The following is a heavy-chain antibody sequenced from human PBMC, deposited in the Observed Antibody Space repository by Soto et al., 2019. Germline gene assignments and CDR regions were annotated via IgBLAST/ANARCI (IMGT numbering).Heavy chain of an antibody. J-gene: IGHJ4*02. CDR1: GFTFSSYW. CDR2: IKQDGSEK. CDR3: ARVWSDYYDSSGLDY. V-gene: IGHV3-7*01. D-gene: IGHD3-22*01. Sequence: GWSLRLSCAASGFTFSSYWMSWVRQAPGKGLEWVANIKQDGSEKYYVDSVKGRFTISRDNAKNSLYLQMNSLRAEDTAVYYCARVWSDYYDSSGLDYWGQGTLVTVSS.